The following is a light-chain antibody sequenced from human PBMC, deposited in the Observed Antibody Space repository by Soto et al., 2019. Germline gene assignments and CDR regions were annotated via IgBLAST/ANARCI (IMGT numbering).Light chain of an antibody. J-gene: IGKJ1*01. V-gene: IGKV1-6*01. CDR1: QGIGND. CDR3: LQDYVYTWT. Sequence: AIQVTQSPSSLSASVGDRVTISCRASQGIGNDLGWYQQKPGKAPKLLIYEASTLQTGVASRFSGSGSGTDFTLTISSLQPEDFATYYCLQDYVYTWTFGQGTKVEVK. CDR2: EAS.